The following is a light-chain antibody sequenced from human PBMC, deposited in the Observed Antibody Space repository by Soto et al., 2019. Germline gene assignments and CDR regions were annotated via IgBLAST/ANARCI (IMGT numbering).Light chain of an antibody. V-gene: IGKV1-5*01. J-gene: IGKJ1*01. CDR2: DAS. Sequence: DIQMTQSPSTLSASVGDRVTITCRASQSISGYLAWYQQKPGKAPNLLIYDASSLYSGVPSRFSGSGSGTEFTLTINSLHPDDFATYYCQQYNSYSPWTFGQGTKVDIK. CDR1: QSISGY. CDR3: QQYNSYSPWT.